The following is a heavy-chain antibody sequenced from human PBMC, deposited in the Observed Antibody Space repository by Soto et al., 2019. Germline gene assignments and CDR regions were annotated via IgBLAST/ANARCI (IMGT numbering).Heavy chain of an antibody. CDR1: GGSISTSRSY. D-gene: IGHD2-21*01. CDR2: VFYSGST. Sequence: ASETLSLTCNVSGGSISTSRSYWAWIRQPPGKGLEWLANVFYSGSTYYNPSLASRVTVSVDTSKNEFSLKLRSVTAADTAVYYCARQPTTGDTDLWFDPLGPGNPGHRLL. V-gene: IGHV4-39*01. J-gene: IGHJ5*02. CDR3: ARQPTTGDTDLWFDP.